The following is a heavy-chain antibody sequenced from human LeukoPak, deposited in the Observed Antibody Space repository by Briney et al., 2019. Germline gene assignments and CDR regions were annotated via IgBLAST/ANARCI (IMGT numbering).Heavy chain of an antibody. D-gene: IGHD6-19*01. V-gene: IGHV1-2*02. CDR2: INPNSGGT. Sequence: ASVKVSCKASGYTFTDYYIHWVRQAPGQGLERMGWINPNSGGTESAQKFQGRVTMTRETSISTAYMELSSLIFDDTAVYYCARSNWYSSGWRYFDLWGRGTLVTVSS. CDR1: GYTFTDYY. J-gene: IGHJ2*01. CDR3: ARSNWYSSGWRYFDL.